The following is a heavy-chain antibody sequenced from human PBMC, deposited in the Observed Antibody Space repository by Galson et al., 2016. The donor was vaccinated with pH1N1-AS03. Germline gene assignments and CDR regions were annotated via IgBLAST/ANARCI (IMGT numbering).Heavy chain of an antibody. V-gene: IGHV3-21*01. CDR3: ARDGPPQGISVAGSFDF. J-gene: IGHJ4*02. CDR2: ISTTSSSI. Sequence: SLRLSCAASGFPFSGYSMNWVRQAPGKGLEWVSFISTTSSSIYCADSVKGRFTISRDNAKNSLFLQMNSLRDEDTAVYYCARDGPPQGISVAGSFDFWGQGALVTVSS. CDR1: GFPFSGYS. D-gene: IGHD6-19*01.